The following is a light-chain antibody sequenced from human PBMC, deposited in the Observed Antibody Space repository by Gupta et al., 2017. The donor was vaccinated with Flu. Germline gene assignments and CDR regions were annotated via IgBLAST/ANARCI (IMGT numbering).Light chain of an antibody. V-gene: IGKV2-28*01. CDR2: LGS. CDR3: MQALQTPYT. Sequence: TPGEPASISCRSSQSLLHSNGYNYLDWYLQKPGQSPQLLIYLGSNRASGVPDRFSGSGSGPDFTLKISRVEAEDVGVYYCMQALQTPYTFG. CDR1: QSLLHSNGYNY. J-gene: IGKJ2*01.